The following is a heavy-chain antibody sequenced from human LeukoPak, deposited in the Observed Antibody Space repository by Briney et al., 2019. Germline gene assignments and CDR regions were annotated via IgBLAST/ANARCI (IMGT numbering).Heavy chain of an antibody. D-gene: IGHD5-18*01. CDR3: ARSSGHSYGDFDY. CDR1: GGSISSSSYY. CDR2: THHSGAT. J-gene: IGHJ4*02. Sequence: SETLSLTCTVSGGSISSSSYYWGWIRQPPGKGLEWIGYTHHSGATSYNPSLKSRGTMSLDTSNNQFSLKLNSVTAADTAVYYCARSSGHSYGDFDYWGQGNLVTVSS. V-gene: IGHV4-61*05.